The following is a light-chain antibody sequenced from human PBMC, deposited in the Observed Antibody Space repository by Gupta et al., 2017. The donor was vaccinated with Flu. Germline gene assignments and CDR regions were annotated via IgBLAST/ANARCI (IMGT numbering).Light chain of an antibody. Sequence: LTYSLSSLSASVGDRVTITCRASQSIKNYLNWYQQKPGKAPKLLIYAASNLQSGVPSRFSGSGFGTDFTLTISTLQPEDFATYYCQQTYSTPWRFGQGTKVEIK. CDR3: QQTYSTPWR. J-gene: IGKJ1*01. V-gene: IGKV1-39*01. CDR2: AAS. CDR1: QSIKNY.